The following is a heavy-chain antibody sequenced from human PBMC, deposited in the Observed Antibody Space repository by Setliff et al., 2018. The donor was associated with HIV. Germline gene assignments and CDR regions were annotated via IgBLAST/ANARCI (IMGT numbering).Heavy chain of an antibody. CDR1: GGSFSGYY. D-gene: IGHD6-13*01. CDR3: ARHAAAAPFRY. J-gene: IGHJ4*02. CDR2: INHSGST. V-gene: IGHV4-34*01. Sequence: SETLSLTCAVYGGSFSGYYWSWIRQPPGKGLEWIGEINHSGSTNYNPSLKSRVTISLDTSKNQFSLKLSSVTAADTAVYFCARHAAAAPFRYWGQGTLVTVSS.